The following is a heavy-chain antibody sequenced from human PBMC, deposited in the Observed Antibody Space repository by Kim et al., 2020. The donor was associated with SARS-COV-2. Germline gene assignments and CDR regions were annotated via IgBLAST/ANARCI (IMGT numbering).Heavy chain of an antibody. J-gene: IGHJ6*02. CDR1: GGSFSGYY. CDR3: ARMARGVVVPAASGYRNYYYYYGMDV. CDR2: INHSGST. Sequence: SETLSLTCAVYGGSFSGYYWSWIRQPPGKGLEWIGEINHSGSTNYNPSLKSRVTISVDTSKNQFSLKLSSVTAADTAVYYCARMARGVVVPAASGYRNYYYYYGMDVWGQGTTVTVSS. D-gene: IGHD2-2*01. V-gene: IGHV4-34*01.